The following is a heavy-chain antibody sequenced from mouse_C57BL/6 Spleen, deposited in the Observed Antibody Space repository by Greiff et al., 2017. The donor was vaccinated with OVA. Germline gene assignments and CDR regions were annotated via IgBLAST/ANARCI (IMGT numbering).Heavy chain of an antibody. CDR2: INPNNGGT. V-gene: IGHV1-26*01. CDR3: ARVVDYWYFDV. CDR1: GYTFTDYY. D-gene: IGHD1-1*01. Sequence: VQLQQSGPELVKPGASVKISCKASGYTFTDYYMNWVKQSHGKSLEWIGDINPNNGGTSYNQKFKGKATLTVDKSSSTAYMELRSLTSEDSAVYYCARVVDYWYFDVWGTGTTVTVSS. J-gene: IGHJ1*03.